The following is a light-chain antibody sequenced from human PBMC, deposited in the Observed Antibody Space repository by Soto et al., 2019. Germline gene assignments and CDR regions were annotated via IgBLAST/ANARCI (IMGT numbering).Light chain of an antibody. CDR1: QSVSGN. CDR3: QQYNYRPPA. J-gene: IGKJ5*01. Sequence: EMVMTQSPATLSVSPGDRAALSCRSSQSVSGNLACYQQTPRQAPRLLIYGASTRATGIPARISGSGFGTELTLTISSLKSEDFAVYYCQQYNYRPPAFGQGTRLEIK. V-gene: IGKV3-15*01. CDR2: GAS.